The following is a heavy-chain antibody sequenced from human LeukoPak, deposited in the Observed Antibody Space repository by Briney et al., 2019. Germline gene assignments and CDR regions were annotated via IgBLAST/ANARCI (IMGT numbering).Heavy chain of an antibody. V-gene: IGHV3-7*03. CDR3: ARAVTSTEGY. J-gene: IGHJ4*02. Sequence: GGSLRLSCAASGFTFSTYWMTWVCQAPGKGLEWVASINQDGSGKFYVDSVKGRFTISRDNAQKSLYLEMNSLRAEDTAFYYCARAVTSTEGYWGQGTLVTVSS. CDR2: INQDGSGK. D-gene: IGHD4-17*01. CDR1: GFTFSTYW.